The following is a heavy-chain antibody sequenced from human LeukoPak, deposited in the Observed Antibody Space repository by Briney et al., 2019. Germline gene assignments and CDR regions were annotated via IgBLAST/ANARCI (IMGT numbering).Heavy chain of an antibody. CDR3: ARDRGSSWYVDY. CDR1: GYTFTSYY. Sequence: ASVKVSCKTSGYTFTSYYIHWVRQVPGQGLEWMGWINPSSGGTEYAQKFQDRVTMTGDTSISTAYMELSRPRSDDTAVYYCARDRGSSWYVDYWGQGTLVTVSS. CDR2: INPSSGGT. V-gene: IGHV1-2*02. J-gene: IGHJ4*02. D-gene: IGHD6-13*01.